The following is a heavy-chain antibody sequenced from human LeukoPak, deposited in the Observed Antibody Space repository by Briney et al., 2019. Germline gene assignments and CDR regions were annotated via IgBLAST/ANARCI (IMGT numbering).Heavy chain of an antibody. CDR3: ATLGAVAGPTAGAFDY. J-gene: IGHJ4*02. CDR1: GYTFATYG. D-gene: IGHD6-19*01. CDR2: ISTSNGNT. V-gene: IGHV1-18*01. Sequence: ASVKVSCKTSGYTFATYGISWVRQAPGQGLEWMGWISTSNGNTKYTQSLQGRVTMTTDTSTSTAYMELRSLRSDDTAVYYCATLGAVAGPTAGAFDYWGQGTLVTVSS.